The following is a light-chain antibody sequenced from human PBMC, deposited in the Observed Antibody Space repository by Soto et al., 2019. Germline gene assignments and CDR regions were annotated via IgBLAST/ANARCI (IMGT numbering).Light chain of an antibody. CDR3: SSYKSSNTYYV. V-gene: IGLV2-14*01. CDR1: SSDVGGYNY. Sequence: QSALTQPASVSGSPGQSITISCTGTSSDVGGYNYVSWYQQHPGKAPKLMIYEVTDRPSGVSNRFSGSKSGNTASLTISGLQAEDEADYYCSSYKSSNTYYVFGTGTKVTVL. CDR2: EVT. J-gene: IGLJ1*01.